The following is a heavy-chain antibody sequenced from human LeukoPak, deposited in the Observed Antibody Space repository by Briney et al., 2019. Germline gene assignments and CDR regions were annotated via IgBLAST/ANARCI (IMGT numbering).Heavy chain of an antibody. J-gene: IGHJ5*02. CDR1: GGSISSYY. V-gene: IGHV4-59*08. CDR3: ARNNYDFWSGYSPSLDWFDP. D-gene: IGHD3-3*01. Sequence: PSETLSLTCTVSGGSISSYYWSWIRQPPGKGLEWIGYIYYSGSTNYNPSLKSRVTISVDTSKNQFSLKLSSVTAADTAVYYCARNNYDFWSGYSPSLDWFDPWGQGTLVTVSS. CDR2: IYYSGST.